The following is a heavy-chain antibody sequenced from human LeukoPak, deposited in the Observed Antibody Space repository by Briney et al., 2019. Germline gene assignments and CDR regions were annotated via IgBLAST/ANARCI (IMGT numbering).Heavy chain of an antibody. D-gene: IGHD3-9*01. CDR2: ISGSGGST. V-gene: IGHV3-23*01. CDR3: AKEGDYDILTGYYPGEGAFDI. Sequence: GGSLRLSCAASGFTFSSYAMSWVRQAPGKGLEWVSAISGSGGSTYYADSVKGRFTISRDNSKNTLYLQMNSLRAEDTAVYYCAKEGDYDILTGYYPGEGAFDIWGQGTMVTVSS. CDR1: GFTFSSYA. J-gene: IGHJ3*02.